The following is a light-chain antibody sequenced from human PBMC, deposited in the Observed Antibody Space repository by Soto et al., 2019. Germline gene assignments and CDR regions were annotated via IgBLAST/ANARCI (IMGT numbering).Light chain of an antibody. V-gene: IGLV2-8*01. CDR1: SSDVGGYNY. Sequence: QSVLTQPPSASGSPGQSVTISCTGTSSDVGGYNYVSWYQQYPGKAPKLMIYEVTKRPSGVPDRFSGSKSGNTASLTVSGLQAEDEADYHCSSYAGINNFVVFGGGTKLTV. CDR2: EVT. J-gene: IGLJ2*01. CDR3: SSYAGINNFVV.